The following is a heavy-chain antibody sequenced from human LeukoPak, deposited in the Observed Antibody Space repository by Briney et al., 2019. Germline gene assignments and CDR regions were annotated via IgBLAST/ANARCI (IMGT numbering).Heavy chain of an antibody. V-gene: IGHV4-34*01. CDR3: ARESVVVVEEWYDAFDI. CDR2: INHSGST. Sequence: PSETLSLTCAVYGGSFSGYYWSWLRQPPGKGLEWIGEINHSGSTNYNPSLKSRVTISVDTSKNQFSLKLSSVTAADTAVYYCARESVVVVEEWYDAFDIWGQGTMVTVSS. J-gene: IGHJ3*02. CDR1: GGSFSGYY. D-gene: IGHD3-22*01.